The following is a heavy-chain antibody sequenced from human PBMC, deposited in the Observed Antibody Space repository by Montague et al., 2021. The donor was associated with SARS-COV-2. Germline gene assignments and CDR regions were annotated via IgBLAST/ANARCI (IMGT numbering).Heavy chain of an antibody. CDR3: ARTNYDFWRGHQRGGAFDI. Sequence: SETLSLTCTVSGGSISSSDYYWGWIRQPPGKGLEWIGSLFCSVNTYYNPSLKSRVTISVDTSKNQFSLKLSSVTAADTAVYYCARTNYDFWRGHQRGGAFDIWGQGTMVTVSS. D-gene: IGHD3-3*01. CDR2: LFCSVNT. CDR1: GGSISSSDYY. V-gene: IGHV4-39*01. J-gene: IGHJ3*02.